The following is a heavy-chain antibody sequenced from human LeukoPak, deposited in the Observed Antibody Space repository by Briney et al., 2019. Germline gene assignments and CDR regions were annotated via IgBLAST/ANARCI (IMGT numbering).Heavy chain of an antibody. CDR1: GYSFTSYW. J-gene: IGHJ3*02. D-gene: IGHD1-26*01. V-gene: IGHV5-51*01. CDR3: ARRKRWELLGLDAFDI. Sequence: GESLQISCKGSGYSFTSYWIGWVRQMPGKGLEWMGIIYPGDSDTRYSPSFQGQVTISADKSISTAYLQWSSLKASDTAMYYCARRKRWELLGLDAFDIWGQGTMVTVSS. CDR2: IYPGDSDT.